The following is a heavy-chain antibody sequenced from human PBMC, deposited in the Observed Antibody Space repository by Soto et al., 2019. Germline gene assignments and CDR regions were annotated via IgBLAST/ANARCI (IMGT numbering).Heavy chain of an antibody. D-gene: IGHD1-26*01. Sequence: GGSLRLSCAASGFTFSSYAMHWVRQAPGKGLEWVAVISYDGSNKYYADSVKGRFTISRDNSKNTLYLQMNSLRAEDTAVYYCAREPRSGSYSAYNWFAPWGQGTLVPVSS. CDR1: GFTFSSYA. CDR2: ISYDGSNK. V-gene: IGHV3-30-3*01. CDR3: AREPRSGSYSAYNWFAP. J-gene: IGHJ5*02.